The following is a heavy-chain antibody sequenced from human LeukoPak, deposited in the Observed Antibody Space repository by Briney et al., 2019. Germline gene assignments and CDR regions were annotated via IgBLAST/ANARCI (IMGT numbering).Heavy chain of an antibody. CDR3: ARGPRYYDRDLDP. J-gene: IGHJ5*02. Sequence: PGGSLRLSCAASGFTFSSYSMNWVRQAPGKGLEWVSSISSSSSYIYYADSVKGRFTISRDNAKNSLYLQMNSLRAEDTAVYYCARGPRYYDRDLDPWGQGTLVTVSS. CDR1: GFTFSSYS. D-gene: IGHD3-22*01. V-gene: IGHV3-21*01. CDR2: ISSSSSYI.